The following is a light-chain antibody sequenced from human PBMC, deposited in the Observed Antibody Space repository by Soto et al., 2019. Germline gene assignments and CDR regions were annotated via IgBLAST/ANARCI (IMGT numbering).Light chain of an antibody. V-gene: IGLV2-23*01. CDR3: CSYAGSKGTAV. J-gene: IGLJ7*01. CDR1: SSDVGSYNL. Sequence: QSALTQPASVSGSPGQSITISCTGTSSDVGSYNLVSWYQQHPGKAPKLMIYEGSKRPSGVSNRFSGSKSGNTASLTISGLQAEDEADYYCCSYAGSKGTAVLGGGTQLTVL. CDR2: EGS.